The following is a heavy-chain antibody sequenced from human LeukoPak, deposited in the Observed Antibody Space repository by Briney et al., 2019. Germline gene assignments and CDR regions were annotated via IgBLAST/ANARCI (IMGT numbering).Heavy chain of an antibody. CDR1: GFTFSSYA. J-gene: IGHJ4*02. D-gene: IGHD2-15*01. Sequence: PGGSLRLSCAASGFTFSSYAMSWVRQAPGKGLEWVSAISGSGGSTYYADSVKGRFTISRDNSKNTLYLQMNSLRAEDTAVYYCAKAGAVVVVAAKYFGYWGQGTLVTVSS. CDR3: AKAGAVVVVAAKYFGY. V-gene: IGHV3-23*01. CDR2: ISGSGGST.